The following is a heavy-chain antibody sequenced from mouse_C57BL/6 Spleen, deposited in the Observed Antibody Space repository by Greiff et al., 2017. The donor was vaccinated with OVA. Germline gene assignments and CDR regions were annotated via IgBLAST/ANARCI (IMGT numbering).Heavy chain of an antibody. CDR2: ISSGGSYT. Sequence: DVMLVESGGDLVKPGGSLKLSCAASGFTFSSYGMSWVRQTPDKRLEWVATISSGGSYTYYPDSVKGRFTISRDNAKNTLYLQMSSLKSEDTAMYYCASPNWDRNAMDYWGQGTSVTVSS. V-gene: IGHV5-6*02. J-gene: IGHJ4*01. CDR3: ASPNWDRNAMDY. CDR1: GFTFSSYG. D-gene: IGHD4-1*02.